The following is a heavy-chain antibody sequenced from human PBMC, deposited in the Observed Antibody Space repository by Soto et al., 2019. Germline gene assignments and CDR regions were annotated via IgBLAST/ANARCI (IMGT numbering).Heavy chain of an antibody. CDR2: IIHSEST. CDR1: GGSFSAYY. Sequence: PSATLSLTCAVYGGSFSAYYWSWVRQPPGKGLEWIGEIIHSESTKYNPSLKSRVTISVDTSKNQFSLKLSSVTAADTAVYYCARQRPTDGRWEFANYYGMDVWGQGTPVTVSS. J-gene: IGHJ6*02. D-gene: IGHD1-26*01. CDR3: ARQRPTDGRWEFANYYGMDV. V-gene: IGHV4-34*12.